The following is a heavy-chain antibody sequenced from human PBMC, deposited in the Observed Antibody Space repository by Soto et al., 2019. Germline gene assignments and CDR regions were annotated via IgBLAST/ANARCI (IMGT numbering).Heavy chain of an antibody. Sequence: ASVKVSCKVSGYTLTELSMHWVRQAPGKGLEWMGGFDPEDGETIYAQKFQGRVTMTEDTSTDTAYMELSSLRSEDTAVYYCARKARRXITIFGVVINEPYYFDYWGQGTLVTVSS. V-gene: IGHV1-24*01. CDR3: ARKARRXITIFGVVINEPYYFDY. J-gene: IGHJ4*02. CDR1: GYTLTELS. D-gene: IGHD3-3*01. CDR2: FDPEDGET.